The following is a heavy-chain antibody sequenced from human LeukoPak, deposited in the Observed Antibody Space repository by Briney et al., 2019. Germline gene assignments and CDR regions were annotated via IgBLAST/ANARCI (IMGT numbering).Heavy chain of an antibody. J-gene: IGHJ4*02. CDR1: GDSISRTNFS. CDR3: ARLPRYDFWS. Sequence: SETVSLTCTVSGDSISRTNFSWGWIRQPPGKGLEWIGSIYYSGTTNYNPSLKSRVTISVDTSKKQFSLKLRSVTAADTAVYYWARLPRYDFWSWGQGTLVTVSS. V-gene: IGHV4-39*01. D-gene: IGHD3-3*01. CDR2: IYYSGTT.